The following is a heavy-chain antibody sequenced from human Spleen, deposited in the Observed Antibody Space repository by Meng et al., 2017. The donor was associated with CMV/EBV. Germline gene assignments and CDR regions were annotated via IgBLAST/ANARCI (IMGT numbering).Heavy chain of an antibody. D-gene: IGHD2-21*01. CDR1: GGSMSSGNYY. CDR3: ASFDHIPRRNYFDY. Sequence: QVPLEESGTVLVEPSQTLSLTCTVSGGSMSSGNYYWSWIRQPPGKGLEWIGYIHHSGSAYYNPSLKSRVSISVDTSKNQFSLNLNSMTAADTAVYYCASFDHIPRRNYFDYWGQGTLVTVSS. CDR2: IHHSGSA. J-gene: IGHJ4*02. V-gene: IGHV4-30-4*01.